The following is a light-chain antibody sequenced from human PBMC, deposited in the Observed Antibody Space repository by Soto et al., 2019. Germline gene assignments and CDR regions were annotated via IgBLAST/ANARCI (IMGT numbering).Light chain of an antibody. CDR1: SSDVGGYNY. V-gene: IGLV2-14*03. CDR2: DVS. CDR3: SSHKTSSTRQFV. J-gene: IGLJ1*01. Sequence: QSLLTQPASVSGSPGQSITISCTGTSSDVGGYNYVSWYQHHPGKAPKLIIYDVSNRPSGVSIRFSGSKSDNTASLTISGLQPGEEADYHCSSHKTSSTRQFVFGTGTKVTAL.